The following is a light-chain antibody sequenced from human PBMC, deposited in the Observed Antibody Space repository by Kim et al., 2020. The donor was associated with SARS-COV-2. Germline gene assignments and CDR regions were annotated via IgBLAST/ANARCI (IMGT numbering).Light chain of an antibody. J-gene: IGKJ2*01. CDR2: DAS. Sequence: SPGDRATLSCRASQGVNRYLAWYQQKPGQTPRLLIYDASTRATGVPARFSGSGSGTDFTLTISSLEPEDFAVYYCLQRGSWPPKYSFGQGTKLEI. CDR3: LQRGSWPPKYS. CDR1: QGVNRY. V-gene: IGKV3-11*01.